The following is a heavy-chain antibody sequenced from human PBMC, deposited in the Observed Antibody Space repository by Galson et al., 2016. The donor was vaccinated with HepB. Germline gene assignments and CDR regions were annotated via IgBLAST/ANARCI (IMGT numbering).Heavy chain of an antibody. CDR2: ISSASSIK. CDR1: GYTFTTYA. V-gene: IGHV3-48*04. D-gene: IGHD3-10*01. Sequence: SCKASGYTFTTYAMHWVRQAPGEGLEWVSYISSASSIKYYADSVKGRFTISRDNARHSLYLEMNSLRGEDTAMYYCARDYVPGAWGQGVLVTVSS. CDR3: ARDYVPGA. J-gene: IGHJ5*02.